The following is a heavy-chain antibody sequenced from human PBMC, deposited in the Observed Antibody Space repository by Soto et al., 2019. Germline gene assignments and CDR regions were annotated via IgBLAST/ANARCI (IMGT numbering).Heavy chain of an antibody. CDR3: AKSRGDSWTTYFFDY. J-gene: IGHJ4*02. D-gene: IGHD4-4*01. CDR1: GFTFSSYS. Sequence: GGSLRLSCAASGFTFSSYSLSWLRQAPGKGLEWVSGISGGGQTTHYRDSVKGRFTISRDNFRNTLYLQVNSLRAEDTAVYFCAKSRGDSWTTYFFDYWGQGALVTVSS. CDR2: ISGGGQTT. V-gene: IGHV3-23*01.